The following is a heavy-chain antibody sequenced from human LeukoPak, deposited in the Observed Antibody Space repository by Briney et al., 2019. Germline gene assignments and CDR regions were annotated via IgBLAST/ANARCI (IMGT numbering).Heavy chain of an antibody. V-gene: IGHV4-34*01. CDR3: ARAGPYDSSGYYYPTNWFDP. CDR1: GGSFSGYY. J-gene: IGHJ5*02. CDR2: INHSGST. D-gene: IGHD3-22*01. Sequence: SETLSLTCAVYGGSFSGYYWSWIRQPPGKGLEWIGEINHSGSTNYNPSLKSRVTISVDTSKNQFSLKLSSVTAADTAVYYCARAGPYDSSGYYYPTNWFDPWGQGTLVTVSS.